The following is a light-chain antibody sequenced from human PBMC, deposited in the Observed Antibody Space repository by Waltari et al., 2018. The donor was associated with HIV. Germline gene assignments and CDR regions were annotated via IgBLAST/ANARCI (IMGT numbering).Light chain of an antibody. V-gene: IGLV1-44*01. CDR3: AVWDDSLNAYV. CDR2: NTD. Sequence: QSVLTQPPSSSGTPGQRLTISCSGSSSNVGSTTVNWYQHLPGAAPKLLILNTDERPSGVPDRFSGSKSGTSASLAISVLQSEDEADYYCAVWDDSLNAYVFGTGTTVTVL. J-gene: IGLJ1*01. CDR1: SSNVGSTT.